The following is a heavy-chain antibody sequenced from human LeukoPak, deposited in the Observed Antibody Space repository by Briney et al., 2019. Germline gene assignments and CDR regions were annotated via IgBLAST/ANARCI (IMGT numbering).Heavy chain of an antibody. CDR2: IYSGGST. D-gene: IGHD3-16*02. V-gene: IGHV3-66*02. Sequence: GSLRLSCAASGFTVSSNYMSWVRQAPGKGLEWVSVIYSGGSTYYADSVKGRFTISRDNSKNTLYLQMNSLRAEDTAVYYCARERVVWGSYRSYYYFDYWGQGTLVTVSS. CDR1: GFTVSSNY. CDR3: ARERVVWGSYRSYYYFDY. J-gene: IGHJ4*02.